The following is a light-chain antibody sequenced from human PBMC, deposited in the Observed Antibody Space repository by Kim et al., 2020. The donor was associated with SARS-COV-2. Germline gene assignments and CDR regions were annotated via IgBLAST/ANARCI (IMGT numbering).Light chain of an antibody. J-gene: IGKJ4*01. CDR1: QGISSY. CDR3: QQYYSYSALT. Sequence: AIRMTQSPSSLSASTGDRVTITCRASQGISSYLAWYQQKPGKAPKLLIYAASTLQSGVPSRFSGSGSGTDFTLTIRCLQSEDFATYYCQQYYSYSALTFGGGTKVDIK. CDR2: AAS. V-gene: IGKV1-8*01.